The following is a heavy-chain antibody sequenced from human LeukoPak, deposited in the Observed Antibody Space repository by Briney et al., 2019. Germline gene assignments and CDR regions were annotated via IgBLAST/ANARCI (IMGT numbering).Heavy chain of an antibody. CDR3: AREYDSSGYYYDAFDI. CDR2: ISGSGGST. J-gene: IGHJ3*02. Sequence: GGSLRLSCAASGFTFSSYAMSWVRQAPGKGLEWVSAISGSGGSTYYADSVKGRFTISRDNSKNTLYPQMNSLRAEDTAVYYCAREYDSSGYYYDAFDIWGQGTMVTVSS. D-gene: IGHD3-22*01. CDR1: GFTFSSYA. V-gene: IGHV3-23*01.